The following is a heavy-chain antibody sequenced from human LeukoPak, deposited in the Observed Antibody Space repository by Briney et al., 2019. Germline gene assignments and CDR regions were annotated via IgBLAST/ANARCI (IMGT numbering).Heavy chain of an antibody. D-gene: IGHD3-22*01. Sequence: SQTLSLTCTVSGNSISSGDNYWSWIRQPAGKGLEWIGRIYTSGSTNYNPSLKSRVNISGDKSKNQFPLRLSSVPAADPAVYYCARASYSYDINGWVPFDYWGQGTLVTVSS. CDR1: GNSISSGDNY. J-gene: IGHJ4*02. V-gene: IGHV4-61*02. CDR2: IYTSGST. CDR3: ARASYSYDINGWVPFDY.